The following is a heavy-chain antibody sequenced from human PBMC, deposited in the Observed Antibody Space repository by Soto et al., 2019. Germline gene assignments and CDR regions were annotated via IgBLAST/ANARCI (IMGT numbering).Heavy chain of an antibody. D-gene: IGHD3-3*01. Sequence: QVQLVQSGAEVKKPGASVKVSCKASGYTFTSYDINWVRQATGQGLEWMGWMNPNSGNTGYAQKFQGRGTMTRNTSRSTAYMELSSLRSEDTAVYYCARGITIFGVVDPGGQGTLVTVSS. V-gene: IGHV1-8*01. CDR3: ARGITIFGVVDP. CDR2: MNPNSGNT. CDR1: GYTFTSYD. J-gene: IGHJ5*02.